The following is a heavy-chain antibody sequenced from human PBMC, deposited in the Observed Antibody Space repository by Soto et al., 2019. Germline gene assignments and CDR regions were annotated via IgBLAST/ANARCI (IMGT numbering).Heavy chain of an antibody. J-gene: IGHJ4*02. CDR1: GFTFITYA. CDR3: EKIQKGSGSSKFGS. CDR2: ISGSGGFT. V-gene: IGHV3-23*01. D-gene: IGHD3-10*01. Sequence: GGSLRLSCAASGFTFITYAMNWVRQAPGKGLEWISAISGSGGFTHDADSVRGRFTISRDNSQNQLYLQMNNLRGDDPGMYYCEKIQKGSGSSKFGSWGEG.